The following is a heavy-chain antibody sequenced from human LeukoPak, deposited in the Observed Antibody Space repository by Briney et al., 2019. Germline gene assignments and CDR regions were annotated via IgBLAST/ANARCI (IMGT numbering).Heavy chain of an antibody. J-gene: IGHJ6*03. D-gene: IGHD2-2*01. CDR3: ARDIVVGIYYYMDV. CDR1: GYTFTGYY. Sequence: ASVKVSCKASGYTFTGYYMHWVRQAPGQGLEWMGWINPNSGGTNYAQKFQGRVTMTRDTSISTAYMELSRLRSDDTAVYYCARDIVVGIYYYMDVWGKGTTVTVSS. CDR2: INPNSGGT. V-gene: IGHV1-2*02.